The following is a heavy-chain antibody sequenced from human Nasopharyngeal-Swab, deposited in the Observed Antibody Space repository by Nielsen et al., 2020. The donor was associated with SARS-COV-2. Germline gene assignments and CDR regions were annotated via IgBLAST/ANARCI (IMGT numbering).Heavy chain of an antibody. D-gene: IGHD6-6*01. CDR3: ARGGIAARPDYFDY. J-gene: IGHJ4*02. CDR2: INRSGST. CDR1: GGSFSGYY. V-gene: IGHV4-34*01. Sequence: SETLSLTCAVYGGSFSGYYWSWIRQPPGKGLEWIGEINRSGSTNYNPSLKSRVTISVDTSKNQFSLKLSSVTAADTAVYYCARGGIAARPDYFDYWGQGTLVTVSS.